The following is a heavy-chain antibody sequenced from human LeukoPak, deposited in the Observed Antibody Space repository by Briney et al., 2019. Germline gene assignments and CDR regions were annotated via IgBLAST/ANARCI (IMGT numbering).Heavy chain of an antibody. V-gene: IGHV3-21*01. CDR3: ARWLMTGTYYYYYYMDV. CDR1: GFTFSSYS. D-gene: IGHD3-9*01. J-gene: IGHJ6*03. Sequence: PGGSLRLSCAASGFTFSSYSMNWVRQAPGKGLEWVSSTSSSSSYIYYADSVKGRFTISRDNAKNSLYLQMNSLRAEDTAVYYCARWLMTGTYYYYYYMDVWGKGTTVTVSS. CDR2: TSSSSSYI.